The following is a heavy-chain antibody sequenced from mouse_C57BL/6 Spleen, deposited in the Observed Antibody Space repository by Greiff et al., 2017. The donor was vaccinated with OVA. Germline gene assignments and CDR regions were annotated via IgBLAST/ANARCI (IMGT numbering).Heavy chain of an antibody. CDR2: IYPRSGNT. V-gene: IGHV1-81*01. CDR1: GYTFTSYG. J-gene: IGHJ1*03. Sequence: VQLQESGAELARPGASVKLSCKASGYTFTSYGISWVKQRTGQGLEWIGEIYPRSGNTYYNEKFKGKATLTADKSSSTAYMELRSLTSEDSAVYFCARYYRGDTGYFDVWGTGTTVTVSS. D-gene: IGHD2-12*01. CDR3: ARYYRGDTGYFDV.